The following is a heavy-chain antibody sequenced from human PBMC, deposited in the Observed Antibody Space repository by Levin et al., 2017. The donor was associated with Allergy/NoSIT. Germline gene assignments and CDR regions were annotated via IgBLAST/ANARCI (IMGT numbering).Heavy chain of an antibody. CDR3: AKLPAPDPRILSDAFDV. Sequence: GSLRLSCAASGFTFSTYHAMSWVRQTPVKGLEWVCGISGNGDTTHYADSVKGRFTISRDNSRNTVYLQMNSLRAEDSALYYCAKLPAPDPRILSDAFDVWGQGTMVTVSS. J-gene: IGHJ3*01. D-gene: IGHD2/OR15-2a*01. CDR2: ISGNGDTT. V-gene: IGHV3-23*01. CDR1: GFTFSTYHA.